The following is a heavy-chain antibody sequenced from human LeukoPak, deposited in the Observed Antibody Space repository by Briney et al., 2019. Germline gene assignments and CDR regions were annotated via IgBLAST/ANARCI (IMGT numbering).Heavy chain of an antibody. J-gene: IGHJ4*02. CDR3: AKGFSSGYYYFDF. V-gene: IGHV3-9*01. CDR2: INWNSGSK. CDR1: GFTFDDYA. Sequence: PGGSLRLSCAASGFTFDDYAIHWVRQGPGKGLEWVSGINWNSGSKHYADSVKGRFTISRDNAKNSLYLQMNSLKPEDTALYYCAKGFSSGYYYFDFWGQGTLVTVSS. D-gene: IGHD3-22*01.